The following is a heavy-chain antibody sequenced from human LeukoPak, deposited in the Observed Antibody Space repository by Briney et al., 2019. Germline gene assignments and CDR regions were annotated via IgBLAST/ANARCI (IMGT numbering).Heavy chain of an antibody. V-gene: IGHV3-23*01. D-gene: IGHD5-12*01. CDR1: GFTFSTYA. Sequence: GGSLRLSCAASGFTFSTYAMSWVRQAPGKGLEWVSAISGSGGSTYNADSVKGRFTISRDNSKNTLYVQMNCLRAEDTAVYYCAKKSPWNYYDYWGQGTLVTVSS. J-gene: IGHJ4*02. CDR2: ISGSGGST. CDR3: AKKSPWNYYDY.